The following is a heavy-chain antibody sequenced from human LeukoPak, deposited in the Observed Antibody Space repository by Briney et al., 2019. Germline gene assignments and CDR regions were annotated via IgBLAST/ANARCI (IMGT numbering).Heavy chain of an antibody. CDR3: ARARKVGRSGSYRPGSYYFDY. D-gene: IGHD3-10*01. CDR1: GFTFSSFS. CDR2: ISGSGGNT. Sequence: GGPLRLSCAASGFTFSSFSMSWVRQAPQKGLEWVSGISGSGGNTFYADSVKGRFTISRDNSQNTLYLQMNSLRSEDTAVYYCARARKVGRSGSYRPGSYYFDYWGQGTLVTVSS. V-gene: IGHV3-23*01. J-gene: IGHJ4*02.